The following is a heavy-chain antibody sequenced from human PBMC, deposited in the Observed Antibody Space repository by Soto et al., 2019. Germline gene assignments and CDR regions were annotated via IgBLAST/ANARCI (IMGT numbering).Heavy chain of an antibody. D-gene: IGHD2-15*01. Sequence: EVQLVESGGGLVKPGGSLRLSCAASGFTFSNAWMSWVRQAPGKGLEWVGRIKSKTDGGTTDYAAPVKGRFTISRDDSKNTLYLQMNSLKTEDTAVYYCTTVGCSGGSCSSGPNDYWGQGTLVTVSS. CDR2: IKSKTDGGTT. CDR3: TTVGCSGGSCSSGPNDY. CDR1: GFTFSNAW. V-gene: IGHV3-15*01. J-gene: IGHJ4*02.